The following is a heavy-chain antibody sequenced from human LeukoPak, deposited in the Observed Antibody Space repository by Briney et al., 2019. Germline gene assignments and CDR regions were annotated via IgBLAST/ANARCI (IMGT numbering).Heavy chain of an antibody. V-gene: IGHV1-69*05. J-gene: IGHJ4*02. D-gene: IGHD1-26*01. CDR3: ARDKLESGSNARFDY. CDR1: GGTFSSYA. Sequence: ASVKVSCKASGGTFSSYAISWVRQAPGQGLEWMGGIIPIFGTANYAQKFQGRVTITTDESTSTAYMELSSLRSEDTAVYYCARDKLESGSNARFDYWGQGTLVTVSS. CDR2: IIPIFGTA.